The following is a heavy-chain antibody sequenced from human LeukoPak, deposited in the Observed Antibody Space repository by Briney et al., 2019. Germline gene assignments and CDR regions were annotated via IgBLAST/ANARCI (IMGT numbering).Heavy chain of an antibody. J-gene: IGHJ4*02. D-gene: IGHD5-18*01. Sequence: GGSLRLSCAASGFTFSSYAMHWVRQAPGKGLEGVAVISYDGSNKYSADSVSARFTISRDNSKNTLYLQMSSLRAEDTAVYYCARTGYNYGTPLNYWGQGTLVSVSS. CDR1: GFTFSSYA. V-gene: IGHV3-30-3*01. CDR3: ARTGYNYGTPLNY. CDR2: ISYDGSNK.